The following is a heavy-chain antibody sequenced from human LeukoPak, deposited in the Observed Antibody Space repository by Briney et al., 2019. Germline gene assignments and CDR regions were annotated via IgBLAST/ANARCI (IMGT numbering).Heavy chain of an antibody. CDR1: GGTFSNFA. D-gene: IGHD4-11*01. CDR2: IIPLFGTA. CDR3: ARTAAAYSNYYFDY. Sequence: ASVKVSCKASGGTFSNFAINWVRQAPGQGLEWMGGIIPLFGTANYAQKFQGRVTITTDESTRIAYMELSSLRSGDTAVYYCARTAAAYSNYYFDYWGQGTLVTVSS. J-gene: IGHJ4*02. V-gene: IGHV1-69*05.